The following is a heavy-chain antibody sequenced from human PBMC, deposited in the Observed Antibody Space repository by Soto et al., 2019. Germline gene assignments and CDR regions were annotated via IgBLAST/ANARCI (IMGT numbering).Heavy chain of an antibody. CDR1: GFTLSDHF. CDR3: ARGGYEYRY. V-gene: IGHV3-72*01. D-gene: IGHD5-12*01. Sequence: EVQVVESGGGLVQPGGSLRLSCAASGFTLSDHFMDWVRQAPGKGLEWVGRTKNKGNSYTTEYAASVKGRFTISRDDSKNSVYLHMNSLKSEDTAMYYCARGGYEYRYWGQGTLVTVSS. CDR2: TKNKGNSYTT. J-gene: IGHJ4*02.